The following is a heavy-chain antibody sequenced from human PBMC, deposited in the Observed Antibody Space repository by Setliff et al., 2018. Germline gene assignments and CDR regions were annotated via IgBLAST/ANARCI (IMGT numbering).Heavy chain of an antibody. V-gene: IGHV3-48*01. Sequence: LSLSCAASGFTFSSYSMNWVRQAPGKGLEWVSYISSSSSTIYYADSVKGRFTISRDNAKNSLYLQMNSLRAEDTAVYYCARGSSGYYYVGYYFDYWGQGTLVTV. CDR2: ISSSSSTI. J-gene: IGHJ4*02. CDR1: GFTFSSYS. D-gene: IGHD3-22*01. CDR3: ARGSSGYYYVGYYFDY.